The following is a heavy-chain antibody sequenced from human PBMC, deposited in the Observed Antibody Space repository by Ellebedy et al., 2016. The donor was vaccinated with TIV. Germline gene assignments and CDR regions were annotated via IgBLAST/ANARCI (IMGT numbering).Heavy chain of an antibody. J-gene: IGHJ5*02. V-gene: IGHV3-74*01. CDR1: GVTFDDYG. D-gene: IGHD2-8*01. CDR3: ARGGVGSFDQ. CDR2: IHSDGSAT. Sequence: GESLKISXAASGVTFDDYGMSWVRQAPGKGLMWVSRIHSDGSATTYADSVKGRFTISRDNTRNTLSLEMSSLRAEDTAVYYCARGGVGSFDQWGQGTLVTVSS.